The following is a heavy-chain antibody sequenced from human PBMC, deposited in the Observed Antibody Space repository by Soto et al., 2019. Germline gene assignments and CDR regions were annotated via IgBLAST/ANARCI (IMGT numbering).Heavy chain of an antibody. CDR1: DSTFTGYT. D-gene: IGHD4-17*01. Sequence: QVHLVQSETEVKEPGASVTVSCKTSDSTFTGYTINWVRQAPGQGLEWLGWISSLNGNTNYARKYQGRLTMTTNTSATTAYMELRSLRSDDTAVYFCARGTVNSGRWFGPWGNGTMVTVSS. J-gene: IGHJ5*02. V-gene: IGHV1-18*04. CDR3: ARGTVNSGRWFGP. CDR2: ISSLNGNT.